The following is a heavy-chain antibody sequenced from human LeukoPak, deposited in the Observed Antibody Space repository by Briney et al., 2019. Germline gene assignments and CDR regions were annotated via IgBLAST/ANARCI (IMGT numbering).Heavy chain of an antibody. Sequence: GGSLRLSCAASGFTFSSYSMNWVRQAPGKGLEWVSAMSGSGGSTHYADSVKGRFTISRDSYKNTLYLQMNSLRAEDTAVYYCAKGRSGTYCYYGMDVWGQGTTVTVTS. V-gene: IGHV3-23*01. J-gene: IGHJ6*02. CDR3: AKGRSGTYCYYGMDV. CDR1: GFTFSSYS. D-gene: IGHD3-10*01. CDR2: MSGSGGST.